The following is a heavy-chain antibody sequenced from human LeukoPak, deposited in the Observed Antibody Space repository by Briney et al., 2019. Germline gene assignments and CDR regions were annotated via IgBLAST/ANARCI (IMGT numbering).Heavy chain of an antibody. CDR1: GYTYTGYY. J-gene: IGHJ5*02. Sequence: GASLKDACKASGYTYTGYYMHWVRQAPRHGLEWIGWINPNSGGANYAQKFKGRVTMTRDTSISTAYMELSRLRSDDTAVYYCARRVVESAPSSERKWFAPWGQGTLVTVSP. CDR2: INPNSGGA. D-gene: IGHD1-1*01. CDR3: ARRVVESAPSSERKWFAP. V-gene: IGHV1-2*02.